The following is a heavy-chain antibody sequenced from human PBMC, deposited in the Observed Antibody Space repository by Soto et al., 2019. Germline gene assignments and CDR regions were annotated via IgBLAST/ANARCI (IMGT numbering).Heavy chain of an antibody. CDR3: AKDISRGWSPKGFDY. D-gene: IGHD6-19*01. V-gene: IGHV3-43D*04. Sequence: SLRLSCAASGFTFDDYAMHWVRQAPGKGLEWVSLISWDGGSTYYADSVKGRFTISRDNSKHSLYLQMNSLRAEDTALYYCAKDISRGWSPKGFDYWGQGTLVTV. J-gene: IGHJ4*02. CDR2: ISWDGGST. CDR1: GFTFDDYA.